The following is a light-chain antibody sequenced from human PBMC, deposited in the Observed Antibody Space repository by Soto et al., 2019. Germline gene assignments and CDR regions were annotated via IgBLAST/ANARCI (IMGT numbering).Light chain of an antibody. CDR2: GNS. CDR3: QYYDSSLRVV. Sequence: QSVLTQPPSVSGAPGQRVTISCTGSSSNIGAGYDVHWYQQLPGTAPKLLIYGNSNRPSGVPDRFSGSKSGTSASLAITVLQAEDEADYYCQYYDSSLRVVFGGGTKLTVL. V-gene: IGLV1-40*01. J-gene: IGLJ2*01. CDR1: SSNIGAGYD.